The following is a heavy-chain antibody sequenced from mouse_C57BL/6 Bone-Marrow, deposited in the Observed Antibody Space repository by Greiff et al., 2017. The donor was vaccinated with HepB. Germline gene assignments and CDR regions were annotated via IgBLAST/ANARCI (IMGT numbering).Heavy chain of an antibody. D-gene: IGHD1-2*01. V-gene: IGHV1-19*01. CDR2: INPYNGGT. Sequence: VQLQQSGPVLVKPGASVKMSCKASGYTFTDYYMNWVKQSHGKSLEWIGVINPYNGGTSYNQKFKGKATLTVDKSSSTAYMALNSLTSEDSAVYYCARGATADYWGQGTTHTVSS. CDR3: ARGATADY. J-gene: IGHJ2*01. CDR1: GYTFTDYY.